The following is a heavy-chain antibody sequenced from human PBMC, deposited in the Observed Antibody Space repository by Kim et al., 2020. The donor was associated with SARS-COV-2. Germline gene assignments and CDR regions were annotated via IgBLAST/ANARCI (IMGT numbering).Heavy chain of an antibody. CDR2: ISGSGGGT. J-gene: IGHJ4*02. CDR1: GFTFSSYA. CDR3: AKSLAAAGTGY. Sequence: GGSLRLSCAASGFTFSSYAMSWVRQAPGKGLEWLSDISGSGGGTYYADSVKGRFTISRDNSKNTLYLQVTSLRPEDTAIYYCAKSLAAAGTGYWGQGTLVTVSS. V-gene: IGHV3-23*01. D-gene: IGHD6-13*01.